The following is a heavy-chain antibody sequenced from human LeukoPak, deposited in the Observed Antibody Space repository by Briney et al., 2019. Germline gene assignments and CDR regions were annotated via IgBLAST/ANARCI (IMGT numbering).Heavy chain of an antibody. D-gene: IGHD4-17*01. CDR3: ARGRAVTTSNWFDP. CDR2: INPNSGGT. J-gene: IGHJ5*02. CDR1: GYTVTGYY. Sequence: GASVKVSCKASGYTVTGYYMHWVRQAPGQGLEWMGWINPNSGGTNYAQKFQGRVTMTRDTSISTAYMELSRLRSDDTAVYYCARGRAVTTSNWFDPWGQGTLVTVSS. V-gene: IGHV1-2*02.